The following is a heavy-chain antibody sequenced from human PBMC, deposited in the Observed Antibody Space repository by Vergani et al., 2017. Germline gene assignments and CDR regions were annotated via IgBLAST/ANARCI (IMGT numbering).Heavy chain of an antibody. V-gene: IGHV1-2*02. CDR1: GYTFTGYY. CDR2: INPKSGGT. Sequence: QVQLVQSGAEVKKPGASVKVSCKASGYTFTGYYMHWVRQAPGQGLEWMGWINPKSGGTNYAQKFQGRVTMTRDTSISTAYMELSRLRSDDTAVYYCARVPTYCRSTSCYSGAFDIWGQGTMVTVSS. CDR3: ARVPTYCRSTSCYSGAFDI. J-gene: IGHJ3*02. D-gene: IGHD2-2*01.